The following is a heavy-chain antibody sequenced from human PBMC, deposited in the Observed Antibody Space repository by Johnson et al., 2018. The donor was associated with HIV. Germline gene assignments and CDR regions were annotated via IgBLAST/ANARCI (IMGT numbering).Heavy chain of an antibody. J-gene: IGHJ3*02. Sequence: QVQLVESGGGVVQPGGSLRLSCAASGFTFSSYGMHWVRQAPGKGLEWVAFIRYDGSNKYYADSVKGRFTISRDNSKNTLYLQMNSLRAEDTAVYYCARGVYSSSWYGAFDIWGQGTMVTVSS. V-gene: IGHV3-30*02. D-gene: IGHD6-13*01. CDR3: ARGVYSSSWYGAFDI. CDR1: GFTFSSYG. CDR2: IRYDGSNK.